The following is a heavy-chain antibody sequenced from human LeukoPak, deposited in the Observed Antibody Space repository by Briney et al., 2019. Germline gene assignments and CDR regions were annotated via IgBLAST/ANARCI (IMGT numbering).Heavy chain of an antibody. CDR1: GFTFSSYA. CDR2: ISGSGGST. J-gene: IGHJ4*02. V-gene: IGHV3-23*01. CDR3: AKDHVYSSGWTTDFDY. D-gene: IGHD6-19*01. Sequence: AGGSLRLSCAASGFTFSSYAMSWVRQAPGKGLEWVSAISGSGGSTYYADSVKGRFTISRDNSKNTLYLQMNSLRAEDTAVYYCAKDHVYSSGWTTDFDYWGQGTLVTVSS.